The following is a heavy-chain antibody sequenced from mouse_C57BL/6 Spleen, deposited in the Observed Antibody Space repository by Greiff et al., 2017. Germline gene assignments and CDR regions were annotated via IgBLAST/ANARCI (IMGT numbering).Heavy chain of an antibody. CDR2: ISDGGSYT. J-gene: IGHJ4*01. V-gene: IGHV5-4*01. CDR3: AREGWVTTVGATGAMDY. CDR1: GFTFSSYA. Sequence: EVQVVESGGGLVKPGGSLKLSCAASGFTFSSYAMSWVRQTPEKRLEWVATISDGGSYTYYPDNVQGRFTISRDNAKNNLYRQMSHLKSEDTAMYYCAREGWVTTVGATGAMDYWGQGTSVTVSS. D-gene: IGHD1-1*01.